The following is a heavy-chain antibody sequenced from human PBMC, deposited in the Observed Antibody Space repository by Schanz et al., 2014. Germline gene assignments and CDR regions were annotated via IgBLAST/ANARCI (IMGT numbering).Heavy chain of an antibody. CDR1: GFTFSDHY. J-gene: IGHJ1*01. CDR3: VKDAYCAGDCCPAEYFQH. D-gene: IGHD2-21*02. CDR2: VRNKNNRYTT. Sequence: EGQLAESGGGLVQPGGSLRLSCAASGFTFSDHYMDWVRQAPGKGLEWVGRVRNKNNRYTTEYAASVKGRFTISRDNSKNTLYLQTSSLRHEDSAVYYCVKDAYCAGDCCPAEYFQHWGQGTLVTVSS. V-gene: IGHV3-72*01.